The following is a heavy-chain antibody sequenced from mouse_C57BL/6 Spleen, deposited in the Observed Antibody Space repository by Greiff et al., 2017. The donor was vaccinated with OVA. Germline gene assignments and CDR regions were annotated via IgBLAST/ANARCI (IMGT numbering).Heavy chain of an antibody. CDR1: GYTFTDYY. CDR3: ARSPTGTSYFDY. Sequence: QVQLQQSGAELVRPGASVKLSCKASGYTFTDYYINWVKQRPGQGLEWIARLYPGSGNTYYNEKFKGKATLTAEKASSTAYMQLSSLTSEDSAVYVCARSPTGTSYFDYWGQGTTLTVSS. CDR2: LYPGSGNT. J-gene: IGHJ2*01. V-gene: IGHV1-76*01. D-gene: IGHD4-1*02.